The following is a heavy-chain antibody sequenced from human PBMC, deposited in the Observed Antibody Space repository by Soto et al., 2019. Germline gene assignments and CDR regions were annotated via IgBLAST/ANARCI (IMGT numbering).Heavy chain of an antibody. CDR3: SHRRRTETTSDWFDH. V-gene: IGHV2-5*02. CDR1: GFSLSTSGVG. J-gene: IGHJ5*02. D-gene: IGHD1-7*01. Sequence: SGPTLGNPTQTLTLNCTFSGFSLSTSGVGVGWIRQPPGKALEWLALIYWDDDKRYSPSLKSRLTITKDTSKNPVVLTMTNMDPVDIASYSFSHRRRTETTSDWFDHRRQGAPVTV. CDR2: IYWDDDK.